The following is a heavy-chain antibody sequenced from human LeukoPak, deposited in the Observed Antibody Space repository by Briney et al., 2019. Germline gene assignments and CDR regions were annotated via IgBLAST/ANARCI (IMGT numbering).Heavy chain of an antibody. J-gene: IGHJ4*02. CDR1: GYTFTGYY. CDR2: INPNSGGT. V-gene: IGHV1-2*02. Sequence: ASVKVSCKASGYTFTGYYMHWGRQAPGQGLEWMGWINPNSGGTNYAQKFQGRVTMTRDTSISTAYMELSRLRSDDTAVYYCARDHLSYSSGWVYWGQGTLVTVSS. CDR3: ARDHLSYSSGWVY. D-gene: IGHD6-19*01.